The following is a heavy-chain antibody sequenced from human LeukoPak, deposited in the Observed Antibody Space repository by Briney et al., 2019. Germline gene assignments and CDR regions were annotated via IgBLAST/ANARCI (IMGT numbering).Heavy chain of an antibody. J-gene: IGHJ6*03. D-gene: IGHD1-1*01. V-gene: IGHV3-13*01. CDR3: ARGPPRGKYYYMDV. Sequence: GGSLRLSCAASGFTFSSFDMHWVRQPTGQGLEWVSTIGSASDTYYPGSVEGRFTLSRDNAKNSLYLQMNSLAAGDTAVYYCARGPPRGKYYYMDVWGKGTTVTVSS. CDR2: IGSASDT. CDR1: GFTFSSFD.